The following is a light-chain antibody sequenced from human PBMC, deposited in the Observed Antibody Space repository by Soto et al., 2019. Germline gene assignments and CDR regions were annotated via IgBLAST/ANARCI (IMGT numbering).Light chain of an antibody. V-gene: IGLV1-44*01. CDR2: SNY. CDR3: ATWDDSLHGHWV. Sequence: QAVVTQPPSASGTPGQKVTISCSGSSSNIGSNTVNWYQQLPGTAPKLLIYSNYHRPSGVPDRFSGSKSGTSASLAISGLQSEDEADYYCATWDDSLHGHWVFGGGTKVTVL. J-gene: IGLJ3*02. CDR1: SSNIGSNT.